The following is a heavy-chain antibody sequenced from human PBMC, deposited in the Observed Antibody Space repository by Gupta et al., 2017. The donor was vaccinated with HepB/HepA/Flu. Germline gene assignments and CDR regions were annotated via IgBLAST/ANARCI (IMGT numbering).Heavy chain of an antibody. V-gene: IGHV4-59*08. D-gene: IGHD1-26*01. CDR2: IYYSGRT. CDR1: AGSISSYY. J-gene: IGHJ3*02. CDR3: ARHAFGGSYYPPTFDI. Sequence: QVQLQESGPGLVKPSETLSLTCTVSAGSISSYYWRWIRQPPGKGLEWIGYIYYSGRTNYNHSLKSRVTISVDTSKNQCSLKLSSVTAADTAVYYCARHAFGGSYYPPTFDIWGQGTMVTVSS.